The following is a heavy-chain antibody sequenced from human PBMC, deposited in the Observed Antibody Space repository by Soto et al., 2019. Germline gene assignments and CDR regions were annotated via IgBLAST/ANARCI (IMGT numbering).Heavy chain of an antibody. V-gene: IGHV3-23*01. J-gene: IGHJ4*02. CDR2: ISGSGGST. Sequence: XLGCAPSVLTLSSHALSWVRQAPATGLEWVSAISGSGGSTYYADSVKGRFTSSNDNSKNTLYRQMNSLRAEDTAVYYCAKAEGRGSYCEVGYYFDNWGQGTLV. D-gene: IGHD1-26*01. CDR3: AKAEGRGSYCEVGYYFDN. CDR1: VLTLSSHA.